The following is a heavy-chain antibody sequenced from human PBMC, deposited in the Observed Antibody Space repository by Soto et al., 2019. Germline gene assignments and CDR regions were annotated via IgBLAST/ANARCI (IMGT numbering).Heavy chain of an antibody. CDR2: IYPGDSDT. CDR3: ARLESGCDYPGEYGFDD. Sequence: GESLKISCKGSGYSFTSYWIGWVRQMPGKGLEWMGIIYPGDSDTRYSPSFQGQVTISADKSISTAYLQWSSLKASDTAMYYCARLESGCDYPGEYGFDDWGQGTLVTVSS. V-gene: IGHV5-51*01. CDR1: GYSFTSYW. J-gene: IGHJ4*02. D-gene: IGHD5-12*01.